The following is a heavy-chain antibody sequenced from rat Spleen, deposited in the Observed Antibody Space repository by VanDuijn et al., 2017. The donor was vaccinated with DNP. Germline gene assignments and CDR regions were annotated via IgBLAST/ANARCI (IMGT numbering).Heavy chain of an antibody. J-gene: IGHJ2*01. CDR1: GFIFSNYW. Sequence: EVQLVESGGGPVQPGRSLKLSCVASGFIFSNYWMTWIRQAPGTGLEWVASISYNGGTPYYRDSVKGRFTISRDNAKSTLYLQMDSLRSEDTAIYYCAKGPNYGVYSDYFDYWGQGVMVTVSS. CDR3: AKGPNYGVYSDYFDY. CDR2: ISYNGGTP. D-gene: IGHD1-11*01. V-gene: IGHV5-31*01.